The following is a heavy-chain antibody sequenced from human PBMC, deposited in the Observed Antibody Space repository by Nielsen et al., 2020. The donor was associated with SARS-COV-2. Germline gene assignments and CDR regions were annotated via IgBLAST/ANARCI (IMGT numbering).Heavy chain of an antibody. Sequence: GESLKISCAASGFTFSSYAMSWVRQAPGKGLEWVSAISGSGGSTYYADSVKGRFTISRDNSKNTLYLQMNSLRAEDTAVYYCAKRGIQTSDPFDYWGQGTLVTVSS. D-gene: IGHD5-18*01. V-gene: IGHV3-23*01. CDR2: ISGSGGST. J-gene: IGHJ4*02. CDR1: GFTFSSYA. CDR3: AKRGIQTSDPFDY.